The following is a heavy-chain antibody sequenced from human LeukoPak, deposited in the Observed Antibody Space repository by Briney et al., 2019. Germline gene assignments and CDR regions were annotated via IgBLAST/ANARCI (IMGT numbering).Heavy chain of an antibody. Sequence: GGSLSLSFEAAGFTPSSYNMIWFRQAPGKGREWVSAISGSGGSTYYADSVKGRFAISRDNSKNTLYLQMNSLRAEDTAVSYCAKGIKWELPFDYWGQGTLVTVSS. CDR1: GFTPSSYN. CDR3: AKGIKWELPFDY. V-gene: IGHV3-23*01. CDR2: ISGSGGST. D-gene: IGHD1-26*01. J-gene: IGHJ4*02.